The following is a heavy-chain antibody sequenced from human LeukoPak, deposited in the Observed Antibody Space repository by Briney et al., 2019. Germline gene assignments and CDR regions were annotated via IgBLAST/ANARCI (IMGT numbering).Heavy chain of an antibody. CDR1: GYSFTSYW. D-gene: IGHD6-19*01. Sequence: GESLKISCKGSGYSFTSYWIGWVRQMPGKGLEWMGIIYPDDSDTRYSPSFQGQVTISADKSISTAYLQWSSLKASDTAMYYCARQWSSSGWYLNAFDIWGQGTMVTVSS. CDR3: ARQWSSSGWYLNAFDI. V-gene: IGHV5-51*01. CDR2: IYPDDSDT. J-gene: IGHJ3*02.